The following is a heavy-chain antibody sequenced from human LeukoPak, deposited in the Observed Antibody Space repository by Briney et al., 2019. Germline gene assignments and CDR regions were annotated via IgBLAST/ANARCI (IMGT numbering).Heavy chain of an antibody. Sequence: SETLSLTCTVSGGSFSTYYWNWIRQPPGKGLEWIGYIYYSGSTNYNPSLKSRVTISVDKSKTQFSLKLSSVTAADTAVYYCARDDWDNDSGRYAFEVWGQGTMVTVSS. CDR3: ARDDWDNDSGRYAFEV. CDR2: IYYSGST. J-gene: IGHJ3*01. D-gene: IGHD3-10*01. V-gene: IGHV4-59*01. CDR1: GGSFSTYY.